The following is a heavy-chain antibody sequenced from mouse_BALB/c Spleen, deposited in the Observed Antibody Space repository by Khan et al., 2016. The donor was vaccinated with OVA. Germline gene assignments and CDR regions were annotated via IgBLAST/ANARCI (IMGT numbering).Heavy chain of an antibody. D-gene: IGHD1-1*01. Sequence: EVMLVESGGDLVKPGGSLKLSCAASGFTFSTYGMSWVRQTPDKRLEWVATISSGGSYTYYPDNLKGRFTISRDNAKNTLYLQMSSLKSEDTARYYCVRLAYYYDSEGFAYWGQGTLVTVSA. CDR3: VRLAYYYDSEGFAY. CDR1: GFTFSTYG. CDR2: ISSGGSYT. V-gene: IGHV5-6*01. J-gene: IGHJ3*01.